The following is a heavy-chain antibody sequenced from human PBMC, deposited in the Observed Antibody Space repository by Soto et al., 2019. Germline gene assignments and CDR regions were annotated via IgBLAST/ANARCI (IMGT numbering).Heavy chain of an antibody. D-gene: IGHD3-3*01. CDR2: IYPGDSDT. V-gene: IGHV5-51*01. CDR1: EYSFSTYW. J-gene: IGHJ6*02. Sequence: EVQLVQSGAEVKKPGASLKISCKGSEYSFSTYWIAWVRQMPGKGLEWMGIIYPGDSDTRDSPSFQGQVTISADKSISTAHLQWSSLKASDTAMYYCARHIRHYDSWSNKYDDYGLDVWGQGTTVTVSS. CDR3: ARHIRHYDSWSNKYDDYGLDV.